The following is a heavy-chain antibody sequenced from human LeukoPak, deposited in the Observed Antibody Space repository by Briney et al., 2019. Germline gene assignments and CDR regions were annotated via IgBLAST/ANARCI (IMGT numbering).Heavy chain of an antibody. CDR2: ISAYNGNT. CDR3: AKEGTMRDAFDI. D-gene: IGHD1-7*01. Sequence: ASVKVSCKASGYTFASYGISWVRQAPGQGLEWMGWISAYNGNTNYAQKLQGRATMTTDTSTSTAYMELRSLRSDDTAVYFCAKEGTMRDAFDIWGQGTKVTVSS. J-gene: IGHJ3*02. CDR1: GYTFASYG. V-gene: IGHV1-18*01.